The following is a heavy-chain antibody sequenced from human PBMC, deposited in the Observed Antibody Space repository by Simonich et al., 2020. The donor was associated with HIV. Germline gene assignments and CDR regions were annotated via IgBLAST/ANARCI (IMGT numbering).Heavy chain of an antibody. CDR3: AAGHGLLRFLEWEGTYMDV. D-gene: IGHD3-3*01. J-gene: IGHJ6*03. CDR2: IHYSGIT. Sequence: QPQLQESGPGLVKPSETLSLTCTVSGASITYSSSYYWGWIRQPPGKGLEWIGNIHYSGITYYNPSRKSRVTISVDTSKNQFSLTLNSVTAADTAVYYCAAGHGLLRFLEWEGTYMDVWGKGTTVTVSS. V-gene: IGHV4-39*01. CDR1: GASITYSSSYY.